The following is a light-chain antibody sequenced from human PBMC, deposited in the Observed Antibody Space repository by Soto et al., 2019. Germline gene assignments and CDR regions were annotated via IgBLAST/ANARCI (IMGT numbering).Light chain of an antibody. CDR2: AAS. CDR1: QSISSS. CDR3: QQTYSTPYT. V-gene: IGKV1-39*01. J-gene: IGKJ2*01. Sequence: DIQMTQSPSSLSASVGDRVTITCRASQSISSSLNWYQQKPGKAPKVLIYAASSLQSGVPSRFSGRGSGTDFTLTISSLQPEDFVHYYCQQTYSTPYTFGQGTKLEIK.